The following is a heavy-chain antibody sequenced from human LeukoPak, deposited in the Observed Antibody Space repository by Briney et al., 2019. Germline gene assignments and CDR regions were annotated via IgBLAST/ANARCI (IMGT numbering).Heavy chain of an antibody. Sequence: GGSLRLSCAASGFVFSASYMSWVRKAPGKGLEWVATIKPDGSEKYHVDSVSGRFTISRDNTNDSLFLQMNSLRAEDTAAYYCVRSNWHFDLWGQGTPVTVSS. CDR3: VRSNWHFDL. J-gene: IGHJ4*02. CDR2: IKPDGSEK. CDR1: GFVFSASY. V-gene: IGHV3-7*01. D-gene: IGHD7-27*01.